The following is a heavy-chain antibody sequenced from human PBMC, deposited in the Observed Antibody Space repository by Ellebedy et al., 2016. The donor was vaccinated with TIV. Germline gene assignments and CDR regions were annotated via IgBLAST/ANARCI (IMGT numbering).Heavy chain of an antibody. CDR1: GDTFSSSG. CDR3: ARSVTIYQFDY. D-gene: IGHD3-9*01. CDR2: IIPFLDVT. J-gene: IGHJ4*02. Sequence: AASVKVSCKASGDTFSSSGFSWVRQAPGQGLEWMGRIIPFLDVTNYAQKFQGRVTITADKSTTTAYMELSSLRSDDTAVYYCARSVTIYQFDYWGQGTLVTVSS. V-gene: IGHV1-69*04.